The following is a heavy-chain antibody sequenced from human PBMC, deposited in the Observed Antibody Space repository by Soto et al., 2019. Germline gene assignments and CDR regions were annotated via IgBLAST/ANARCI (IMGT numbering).Heavy chain of an antibody. V-gene: IGHV3-64*07. Sequence: EVQLMESGGGVVQPGGSLRLSCAASGFTFSSETMFWVRQAPGKGLEHITAISKNGDSTFYAVSVKGRFSISRDNSKNTLYLQMGSLRAEDMAVYYCATREGFAYWGQGTLVTVSS. CDR3: ATREGFAY. CDR1: GFTFSSET. J-gene: IGHJ4*02. CDR2: ISKNGDST.